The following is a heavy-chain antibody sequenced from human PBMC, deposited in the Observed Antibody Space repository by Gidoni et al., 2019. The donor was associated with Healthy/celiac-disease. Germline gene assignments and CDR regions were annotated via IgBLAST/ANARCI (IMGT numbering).Heavy chain of an antibody. CDR1: GGSISSYY. J-gene: IGHJ4*02. V-gene: IGHV4-59*01. Sequence: QVQLQESGPGLVKPSETLSLTCTVSGGSISSYYWSWIRQPPGKGLEWIGYIYYSGSTNYNPSLKSRVTISVDTSKNQFSLKLSSVTAADTAVYYCARVIVATSKAYFDYWGQGTLVTVSS. CDR2: IYYSGST. D-gene: IGHD5-12*01. CDR3: ARVIVATSKAYFDY.